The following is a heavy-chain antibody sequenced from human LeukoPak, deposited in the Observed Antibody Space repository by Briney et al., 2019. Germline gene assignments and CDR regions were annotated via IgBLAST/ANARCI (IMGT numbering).Heavy chain of an antibody. CDR2: ISESGDVT. CDR1: GFTVSNNY. J-gene: IGHJ4*02. V-gene: IGHV3-53*01. Sequence: GGSLGLSCAASGFTVSNNYMSWVRQAPGKGLEWVSVISESGDVTHYADSMKGRFTISRDNTKNTLNLQMNGLRDEDTAIYYCARDSSHYLGSSDYWGQGALVTVSS. D-gene: IGHD6-6*01. CDR3: ARDSSHYLGSSDY.